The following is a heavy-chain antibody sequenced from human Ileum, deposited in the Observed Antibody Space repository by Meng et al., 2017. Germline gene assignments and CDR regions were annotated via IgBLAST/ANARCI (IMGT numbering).Heavy chain of an antibody. CDR2: INPSGGST. Sequence: VRAGDEVKKPGCSVKVSFKESGYTFTSYFMHGVQQAPGQGLEWMGIINPSGGSTSYAQKFQGRVTMTRDTSTSTVYMELSSLRSEDTAVYYCARDLDTAMVITLNYWGQGTLVTVSS. J-gene: IGHJ4*02. CDR1: GYTFTSYF. D-gene: IGHD5-18*01. V-gene: IGHV1-46*01. CDR3: ARDLDTAMVITLNY.